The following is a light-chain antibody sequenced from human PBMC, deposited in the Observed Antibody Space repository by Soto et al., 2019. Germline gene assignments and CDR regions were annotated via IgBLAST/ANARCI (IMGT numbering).Light chain of an antibody. J-gene: IGKJ1*01. CDR1: QSVSNDF. CDR3: QQYGSSTPRT. CDR2: GAS. Sequence: EIVLTQSPGILSLSPGEGATPSCRASQSVSNDFLAWYQQKPGQAPRLLFSGASTRATDVPDRFSGSGSGADFTLSISRLEPEYFEVYYYQQYGSSTPRTVGQGT. V-gene: IGKV3-20*01.